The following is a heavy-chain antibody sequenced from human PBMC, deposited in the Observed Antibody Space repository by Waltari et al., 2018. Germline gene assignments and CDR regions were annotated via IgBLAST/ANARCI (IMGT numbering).Heavy chain of an antibody. CDR2: IYYSGST. CDR1: GGSISSSSYS. D-gene: IGHD5-12*01. V-gene: IGHV4-39*07. CDR3: ARSTSYSGYDLRYYYYMDV. Sequence: QLQLQESGPGLVKPSETLSLTCTVSGGSISSSSYSWGWIRQPPGKGLEWIGSIYYSGSTYYNPSLKSRVTISVDTSKNQFSLKLSSVTAADTAVYYCARSTSYSGYDLRYYYYMDVWGKGTTVTISS. J-gene: IGHJ6*03.